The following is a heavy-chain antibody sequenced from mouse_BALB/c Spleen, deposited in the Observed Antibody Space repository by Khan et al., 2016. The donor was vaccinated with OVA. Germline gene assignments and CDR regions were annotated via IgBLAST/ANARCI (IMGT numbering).Heavy chain of an antibody. CDR3: APFGSYYVSFAY. CDR2: IYPFNGDT. V-gene: IGHV1S136*01. CDR1: GYTFTSYV. J-gene: IGHJ3*01. Sequence: EVQLQESGPELVKPGASVKMSCKASGYTFTSYVMHWVKQKPGQGLEWIGYIYPFNGDTLYNEKFKDKATLTSDISSSTAYMELSSLTFADSAVYFYAPFGSYYVSFAYWSKGKLVTVSA. D-gene: IGHD2-12*01.